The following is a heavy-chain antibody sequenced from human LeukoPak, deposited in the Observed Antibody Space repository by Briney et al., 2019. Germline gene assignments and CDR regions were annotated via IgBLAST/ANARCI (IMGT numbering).Heavy chain of an antibody. J-gene: IGHJ4*02. CDR1: GFTFSSYA. CDR2: MSGSGGST. Sequence: QAGGSLRLSCAASGFTFSSYAMSWVRQAPGKGLEWVSAMSGSGGSTYYADSVKGRFTISRDNSKNTLYLEMNSLRAEDTAVYYCAKTRGYSYGYCDYWAREPWSPSPQ. V-gene: IGHV3-23*01. CDR3: AKTRGYSYGYCDY. D-gene: IGHD5-18*01.